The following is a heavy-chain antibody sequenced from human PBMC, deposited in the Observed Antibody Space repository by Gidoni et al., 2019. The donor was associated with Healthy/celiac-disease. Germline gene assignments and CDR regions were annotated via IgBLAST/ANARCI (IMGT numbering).Heavy chain of an antibody. V-gene: IGHV4-59*01. CDR1: GGSISSYY. CDR2: IYYSGST. Sequence: QVQLQESGPGLVKPSETLSLTCTVSGGSISSYYWSWIRQPPGKGLEWIGYIYYSGSTNYNPSLKSRVTISVDTSKNQFSLKLSSVTAADTAVYYCASDYYGSNWYFDLWGRGTLVTVSS. CDR3: ASDYYGSNWYFDL. J-gene: IGHJ2*01. D-gene: IGHD3-10*01.